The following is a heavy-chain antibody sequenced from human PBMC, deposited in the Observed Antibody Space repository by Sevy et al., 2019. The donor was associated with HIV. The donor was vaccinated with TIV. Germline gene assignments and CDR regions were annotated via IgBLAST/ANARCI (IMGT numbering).Heavy chain of an antibody. J-gene: IGHJ4*02. V-gene: IGHV3-23*01. CDR1: GFTFSSYS. CDR3: AKDGRHITTSHFDY. CDR2: ISGSGGST. D-gene: IGHD1-20*01. Sequence: GGSLRLSCAAAGFTFSSYSMSWVRQAPGKGLEWVSAISGSGGSTYYADSVKGRFTISRDNSKNTLYLQMNRLRAEDTAVYYCAKDGRHITTSHFDYWGQGTLVTVSS.